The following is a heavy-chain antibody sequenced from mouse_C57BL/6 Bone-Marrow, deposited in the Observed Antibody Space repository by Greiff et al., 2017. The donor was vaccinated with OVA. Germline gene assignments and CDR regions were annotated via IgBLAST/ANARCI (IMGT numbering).Heavy chain of an antibody. D-gene: IGHD1-1*01. CDR2: IRNKANGYTT. CDR1: GFTFTDYY. Sequence: EVQLVESGGGLVQPGGSLSLSCAASGFTFTDYYMSWVRQPPGKALEWLGFIRNKANGYTTEYSASVKGRFTISRDNSQSILYLQMNALRAEDSATYYCARYMDYGSPWFAYWGQGTLVTVSA. V-gene: IGHV7-3*01. J-gene: IGHJ3*01. CDR3: ARYMDYGSPWFAY.